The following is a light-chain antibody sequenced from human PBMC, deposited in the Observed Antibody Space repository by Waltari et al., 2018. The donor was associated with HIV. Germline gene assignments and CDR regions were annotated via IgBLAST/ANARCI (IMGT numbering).Light chain of an antibody. CDR2: GAS. CDR1: QSVGSS. J-gene: IGKJ4*01. CDR3: QQYHNWPPALT. Sequence: EIVMTQSPATLSVSPGERATLSCRASQSVGSSLAWYQQKPGQPPRLLIYGASTRATGIPARFSGSGSGTEFTLTISSLQSEDFALYYCQQYHNWPPALTFGGGTKVEIK. V-gene: IGKV3-15*01.